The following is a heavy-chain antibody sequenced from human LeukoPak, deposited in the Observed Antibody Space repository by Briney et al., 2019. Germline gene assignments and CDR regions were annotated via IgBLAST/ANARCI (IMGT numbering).Heavy chain of an antibody. J-gene: IGHJ6*02. CDR1: GGSVNSGSYF. V-gene: IGHV4-61*01. Sequence: SETLSLTCTVSGGSVNSGSYFWSWIRQPPGKGLEWIGYIQNSARTNYNPSLESRVTISVDSSKDQFSLRLSSVTAADTAVYYCATDYSNFYGMDVWGQGTTVTVSS. CDR3: ATDYSNFYGMDV. D-gene: IGHD4-11*01. CDR2: IQNSART.